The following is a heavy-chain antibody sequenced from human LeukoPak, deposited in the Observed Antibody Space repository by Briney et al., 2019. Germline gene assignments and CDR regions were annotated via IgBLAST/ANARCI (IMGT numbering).Heavy chain of an antibody. D-gene: IGHD6-19*01. CDR1: GGSISSSSHY. CDR2: IYFSGST. J-gene: IGHJ4*02. CDR3: ARHQWLGPFDS. Sequence: SETLSLTCTVFGGSISSSSHYWGWIRQPPGEGLEWIGRIYFSGSTYYSPSLKSRVTISVDPSTNQFSLKLSSVTAADTAVYFCARHQWLGPFDSWGQGTLVTVSS. V-gene: IGHV4-39*01.